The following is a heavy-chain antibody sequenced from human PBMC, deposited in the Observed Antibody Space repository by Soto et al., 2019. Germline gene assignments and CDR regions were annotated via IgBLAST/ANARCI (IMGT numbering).Heavy chain of an antibody. CDR2: IWYDGSNK. D-gene: IGHD6-13*01. Sequence: GGSLRLSCAASGFTCSCYGMQWVRQAPGKGLEWVAVIWYDGSNKYYADSVKGRFTISRDNSKNTLYLQMNSLRAEDTAVYYCARGTKVAAAGTPWRNHYYYGMDVWGQGTTVTVSS. V-gene: IGHV3-33*01. CDR1: GFTCSCYG. CDR3: ARGTKVAAAGTPWRNHYYYGMDV. J-gene: IGHJ6*02.